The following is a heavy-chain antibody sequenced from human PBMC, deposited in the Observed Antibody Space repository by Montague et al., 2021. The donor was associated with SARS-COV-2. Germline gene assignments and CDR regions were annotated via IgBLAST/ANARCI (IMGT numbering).Heavy chain of an antibody. D-gene: IGHD3-9*01. Sequence: SLRLSCAASGFTFSSYAMHWVRQAPGKGLEWVAVISYDGSNKYYADSVKGRFTISRDNSKNTLYLQMNSLRAEDTAVYYCARGVRTIVSGDRFDPWGQGTLVTVSS. CDR3: ARGVRTIVSGDRFDP. CDR2: ISYDGSNK. J-gene: IGHJ5*02. V-gene: IGHV3-30-3*01. CDR1: GFTFSSYA.